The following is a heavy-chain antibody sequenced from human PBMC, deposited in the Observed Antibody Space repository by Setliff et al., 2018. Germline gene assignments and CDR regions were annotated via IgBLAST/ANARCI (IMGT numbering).Heavy chain of an antibody. CDR2: IANSGSPI. CDR1: GFTFSSYT. Sequence: GGSLRLSCAASGFTFSSYTMNWVRQAPGKGLEWVSYIANSGSPIYYADSVKGRFTISRDNSRNTFFLQMNNLRAEDTATYYCVCFSWRGCSGDTCYSGDDSFDMWGQGTEVTVSS. CDR3: VCFSWRGCSGDTCYSGDDSFDM. J-gene: IGHJ3*02. D-gene: IGHD2-15*01. V-gene: IGHV3-48*04.